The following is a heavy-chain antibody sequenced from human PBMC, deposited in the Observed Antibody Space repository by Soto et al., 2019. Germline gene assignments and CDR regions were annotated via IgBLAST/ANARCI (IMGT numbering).Heavy chain of an antibody. CDR3: AKVPKYYYDSSGKGYYFDY. Sequence: GGSLRLSCAASGFTFSSYAMSWVRQAPGKGLEWVSAISGSGGSTYYADSVKGRFTISRDNSKNTLYLQMNSLRAEDTAVYYCAKVPKYYYDSSGKGYYFDYWGQGTLVTVS. V-gene: IGHV3-23*01. CDR1: GFTFSSYA. J-gene: IGHJ4*02. CDR2: ISGSGGST. D-gene: IGHD3-22*01.